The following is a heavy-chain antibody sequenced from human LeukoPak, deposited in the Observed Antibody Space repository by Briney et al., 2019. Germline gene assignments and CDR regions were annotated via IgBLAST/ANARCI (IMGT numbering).Heavy chain of an antibody. CDR2: IKQDGSEK. Sequence: GGSLRLSCAVSGFTITNHWMSWVRQAPGKGLEWVANIKQDGSEKYYVDSVKGRFTISRDNGKNSLFLQMNRLRPEDAAVYYCAKAPVTTCRGAYCYPFDYWGQGTLVTVSS. V-gene: IGHV3-7*03. D-gene: IGHD2-21*01. CDR1: GFTITNHW. J-gene: IGHJ4*02. CDR3: AKAPVTTCRGAYCYPFDY.